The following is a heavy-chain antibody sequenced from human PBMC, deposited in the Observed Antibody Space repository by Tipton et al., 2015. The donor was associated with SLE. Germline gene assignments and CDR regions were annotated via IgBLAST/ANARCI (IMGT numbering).Heavy chain of an antibody. D-gene: IGHD3-3*01. CDR3: ARGVYYGFWSAYYNEEGSKTYYFDS. V-gene: IGHV4-39*07. CDR1: GDAINRRNYY. J-gene: IGHJ4*02. Sequence: TLSLTCTVSGDAINRRNYYWDWIRQPPGKGLEWIGTVYYGGSIYYNPSLQSRVTISIDTSKNQFSLRLTSVTVADTAVYFCARGVYYGFWSAYYNEEGSKTYYFDSWGQGTLVTGSS. CDR2: VYYGGSI.